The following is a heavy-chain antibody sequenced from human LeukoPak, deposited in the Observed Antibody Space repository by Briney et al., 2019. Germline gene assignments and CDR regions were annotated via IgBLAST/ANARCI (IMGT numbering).Heavy chain of an antibody. V-gene: IGHV3-30*01. CDR3: ARDSSEGAAFDY. CDR2: ISYDGTDK. Sequence: GGSLRLSSAASGFTFRSYAMHWVRQAPGKGLEWVALISYDGTDKYYGDSVKGRFTISRDSSKNTLNLQMNSLRAEDTAVYYCARDSSEGAAFDYWGQGTLVTVSS. D-gene: IGHD1-26*01. J-gene: IGHJ4*02. CDR1: GFTFRSYA.